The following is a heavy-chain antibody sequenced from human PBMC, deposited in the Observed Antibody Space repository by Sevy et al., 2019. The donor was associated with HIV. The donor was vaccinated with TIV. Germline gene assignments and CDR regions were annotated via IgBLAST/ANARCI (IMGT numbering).Heavy chain of an antibody. CDR2: INPNSGGT. D-gene: IGHD3-22*01. V-gene: IGHV1-2*02. J-gene: IGHJ4*02. CDR1: GYTFTGYY. Sequence: ASVKVSCKASGYTFTGYYMHWVRQAPGQGLEWTGWINPNSGGTNYAQKFQGRVTMTRDTSISTAYMELSRLRSDDTAVYYCARDHYYDSSGYYPLYYFDYWGQGTLVTVSS. CDR3: ARDHYYDSSGYYPLYYFDY.